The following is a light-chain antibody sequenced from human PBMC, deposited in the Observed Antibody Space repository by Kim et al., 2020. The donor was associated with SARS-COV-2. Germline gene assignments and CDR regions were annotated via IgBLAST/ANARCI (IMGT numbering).Light chain of an antibody. CDR3: QQYDNWPPVT. CDR1: QTVSSN. V-gene: IGKV3-15*01. CDR2: GAS. J-gene: IGKJ4*01. Sequence: SPGERVTLSCRASQTVSSNVAWYQQRPGQAPSLLIYGASTRATGIPARFSGSGSGTEFTLDISSLQSEDFAVYYCQQYDNWPPVTFGGGTKVDIK.